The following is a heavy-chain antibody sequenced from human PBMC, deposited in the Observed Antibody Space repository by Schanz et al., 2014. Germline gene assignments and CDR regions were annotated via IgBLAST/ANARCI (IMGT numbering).Heavy chain of an antibody. J-gene: IGHJ6*03. D-gene: IGHD3-3*01. CDR3: ARALKGKVAIVGVIAAQNYYYMDV. Sequence: QVQLVQSGAAVKKPGASVKVSCTASGFNFNNYDINWVRQATGQGLEWMGWMNTETGNTDHAQKVQGRVSMTWDTSTSTAYLDQSRLRSEDTGVYYCARALKGKVAIVGVIAAQNYYYMDVWGKGTTVTVSS. CDR1: GFNFNNYD. V-gene: IGHV1-8*01. CDR2: MNTETGNT.